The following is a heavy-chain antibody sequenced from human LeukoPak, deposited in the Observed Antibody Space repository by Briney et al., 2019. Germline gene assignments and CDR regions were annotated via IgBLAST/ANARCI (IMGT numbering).Heavy chain of an antibody. CDR2: TSYDGSNK. J-gene: IGHJ4*02. D-gene: IGHD3-22*01. CDR1: GFTFSSYG. Sequence: GGSLRLSCAASGFTFSSYGMYWVRQAPGKGREWVAVTSYDGSNKYYADSMKGRFTISRDNSKNTLYLQMNSLRAEDTAVYYCAKSSDTYYYDSSGYSIDYWGQGTLVTVSS. V-gene: IGHV3-30*18. CDR3: AKSSDTYYYDSSGYSIDY.